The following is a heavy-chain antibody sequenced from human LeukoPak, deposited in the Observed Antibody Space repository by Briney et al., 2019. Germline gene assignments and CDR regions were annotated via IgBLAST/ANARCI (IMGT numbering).Heavy chain of an antibody. CDR2: IYHSGST. D-gene: IGHD1-26*01. V-gene: IGHV4-4*02. CDR3: ARDDSGTLAALDY. CDR1: GGSISSSNW. J-gene: IGHJ4*02. Sequence: SETLTLTCAVSGGSISSSNWWSWVRQPPGKGLEWIGEIYHSGSTNYNPSLKSRVTISVDKSKNHFSLNLSSVTAADTAVYYCARDDSGTLAALDYWGEATLVTVSS.